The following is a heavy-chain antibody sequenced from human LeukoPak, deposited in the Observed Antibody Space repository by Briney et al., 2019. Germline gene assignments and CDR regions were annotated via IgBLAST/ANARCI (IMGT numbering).Heavy chain of an antibody. CDR3: ARVLTTVTADEDYFDY. Sequence: ASVKVSCKASGYTFTSYDINWVRQATGQGLEWMGWMNPNSGNTGYAQKFQGRVTMTRDTSISTAYMELSRLRSDDTAVYYCARVLTTVTADEDYFDYWGQGTLVTVSS. V-gene: IGHV1-8*02. CDR1: GYTFTSYD. D-gene: IGHD4-17*01. CDR2: MNPNSGNT. J-gene: IGHJ4*02.